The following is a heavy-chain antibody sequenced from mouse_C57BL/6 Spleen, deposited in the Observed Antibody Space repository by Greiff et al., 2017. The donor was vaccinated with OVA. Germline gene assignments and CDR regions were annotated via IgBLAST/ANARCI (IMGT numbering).Heavy chain of an antibody. CDR3: ARYGGYFDY. Sequence: QFQLHQPGAELVMPGASVKLSCKASGYTFTSYWMHWVKQRPGQGLEWIGEIDPSDSYTNYNQKFKGKSTLTVDKSSSTAYMQLSSLTSEDSAVYYCARYGGYFDYWGQGTTLTVSS. V-gene: IGHV1-69*01. D-gene: IGHD1-1*01. CDR2: IDPSDSYT. J-gene: IGHJ2*01. CDR1: GYTFTSYW.